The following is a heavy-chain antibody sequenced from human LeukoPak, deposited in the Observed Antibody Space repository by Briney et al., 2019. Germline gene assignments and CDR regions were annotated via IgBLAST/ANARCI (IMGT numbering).Heavy chain of an antibody. CDR2: IIPILGIA. CDR1: GGTFSSYT. D-gene: IGHD4/OR15-4a*01. Sequence: SVKVSCKASGGTFSSYTISWVRQAPGQGLEWMGRIIPILGIANYAQKFQGRVTITADKSTSTAYMELSSLGSEDTAVYYCATILYGANGFDYWGRGTLVTVSS. V-gene: IGHV1-69*02. CDR3: ATILYGANGFDY. J-gene: IGHJ4*02.